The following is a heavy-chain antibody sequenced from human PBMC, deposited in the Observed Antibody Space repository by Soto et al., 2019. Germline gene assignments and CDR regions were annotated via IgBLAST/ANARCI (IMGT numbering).Heavy chain of an antibody. CDR3: ARERYCSSTSCYLNWFDP. V-gene: IGHV3-21*01. D-gene: IGHD2-2*01. CDR1: GFTFSSYS. CDR2: ISSSSSYI. J-gene: IGHJ5*02. Sequence: GGSLRLSCAASGFTFSSYSMNWVRQAPGKGLEWVSSISSSSSYIYYADSVKGRFTISRDNAKNSLYLHMNSLRAEDTAVYYCARERYCSSTSCYLNWFDPWGQGTLVTVSS.